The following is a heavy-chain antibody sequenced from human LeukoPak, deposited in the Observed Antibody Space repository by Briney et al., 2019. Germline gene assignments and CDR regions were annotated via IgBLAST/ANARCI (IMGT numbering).Heavy chain of an antibody. Sequence: ASVKVSCKASGYTFTGYYMHWVRQAPGQGLEWMGWINPNSGGTNYAQKFQGRVTMTRDTSISTAYMELSRLRSDDTAVYYCARGFDHYYHSNYFDYWGQGTLVTVSS. CDR1: GYTFTGYY. D-gene: IGHD3-22*01. CDR2: INPNSGGT. V-gene: IGHV1-2*02. CDR3: ARGFDHYYHSNYFDY. J-gene: IGHJ4*02.